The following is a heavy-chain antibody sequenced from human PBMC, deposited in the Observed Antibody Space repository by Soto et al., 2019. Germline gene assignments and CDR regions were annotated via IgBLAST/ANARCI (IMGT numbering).Heavy chain of an antibody. V-gene: IGHV1-18*04. CDR3: AEQVSSGWYFDQ. J-gene: IGHJ4*02. D-gene: IGHD6-19*01. CDR2: ISAYNGNT. Sequence: ASVKVSCKASGYTFTSYGISWVRQAPGQGLEWMGWISAYNGNTNYAQKLQGRVTMTTDTSTSTAYMELRSLRSDDTAVYYCAEQVSSGWYFDQWGQGTLVTVSS. CDR1: GYTFTSYG.